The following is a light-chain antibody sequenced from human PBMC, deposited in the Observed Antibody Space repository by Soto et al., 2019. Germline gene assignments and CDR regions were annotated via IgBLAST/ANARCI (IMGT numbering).Light chain of an antibody. J-gene: IGKJ4*01. Sequence: DIQMTQSPSTLSASVGDRVTITCRASQSISSWLAWYQQKPGKAPKLLIHEASRLETGVPSRFSGSESGTEFTLTISGLHDEDSETYSCQQYTNFPLTLGGGTKVDIK. V-gene: IGKV1-5*01. CDR2: EAS. CDR3: QQYTNFPLT. CDR1: QSISSW.